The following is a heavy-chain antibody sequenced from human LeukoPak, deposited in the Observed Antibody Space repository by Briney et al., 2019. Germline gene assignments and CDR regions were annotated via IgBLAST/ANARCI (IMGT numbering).Heavy chain of an antibody. V-gene: IGHV3-33*08. J-gene: IGHJ6*02. CDR3: ARESPPGYYDSSGYYYYYGMDV. CDR1: GFTFSSYG. Sequence: GRSLRLSCAASGFTFSSYGMHWVRQAPGKGLEWVAVIWYDGSNKYYADSVKGRFTISRDNSKNTLYLQMNSLRAEDTAVYYCARESPPGYYDSSGYYYYYGMDVWGQGTTVTVSS. CDR2: IWYDGSNK. D-gene: IGHD3-22*01.